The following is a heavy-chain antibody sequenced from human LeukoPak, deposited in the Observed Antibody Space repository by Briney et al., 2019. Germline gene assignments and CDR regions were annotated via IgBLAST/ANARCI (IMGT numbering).Heavy chain of an antibody. J-gene: IGHJ4*02. CDR1: GFTFSSYP. Sequence: GGSLRLSCAASGFTFSSYPMSWVRQAPGKGLEWVSSINSSGGTTFYADSVKGRFTITRDNSKNTLYLQMHSLRAEDTAVYYCAKDKNLEYFDYWGQGTLVTVSS. CDR2: INSSGGTT. V-gene: IGHV3-23*01. CDR3: AKDKNLEYFDY. D-gene: IGHD1-1*01.